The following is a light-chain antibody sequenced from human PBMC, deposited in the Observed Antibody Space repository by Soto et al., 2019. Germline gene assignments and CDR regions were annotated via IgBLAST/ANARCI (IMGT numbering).Light chain of an antibody. CDR1: QSVSSSY. J-gene: IGKJ3*01. Sequence: EIVLTQSPGTLSLSPGERATLSCRASQSVSSSYLAWYQQKPGQAPRLLIYGASSRATGIPDRFSGSGSGTDFTRTISRLEPEDFAVYYCQQYGSSPQFTFGPGTKVVIK. V-gene: IGKV3-20*01. CDR2: GAS. CDR3: QQYGSSPQFT.